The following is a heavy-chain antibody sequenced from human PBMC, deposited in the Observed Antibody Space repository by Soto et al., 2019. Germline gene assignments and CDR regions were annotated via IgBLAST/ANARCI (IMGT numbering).Heavy chain of an antibody. D-gene: IGHD3-22*01. CDR3: ARASSIVTYYYDSSGSYNWFDP. CDR1: GFTFSSYA. V-gene: IGHV3-30-3*01. CDR2: ISYDGSNK. Sequence: GGSLRLSCAASGFTFSSYAMHWVRQAPGKGLEWVAVISYDGSNKYYADSVKGRFTISRDNSKNTLYLQMNSLRAEDTAVYYCARASSIVTYYYDSSGSYNWFDPWGQGTLVTVSS. J-gene: IGHJ5*02.